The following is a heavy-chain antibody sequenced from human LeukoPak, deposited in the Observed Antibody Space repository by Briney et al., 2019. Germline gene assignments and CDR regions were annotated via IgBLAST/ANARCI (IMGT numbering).Heavy chain of an antibody. J-gene: IGHJ4*02. CDR2: IKSKTEGGTT. V-gene: IGHV3-15*01. CDR1: GFTFSNAW. CDR3: STDPTY. Sequence: PGRSLRLSWAASGFTFSNAWMSWVSQAPGKGLEWLGRIKSKTEGGTTDYAAPVKGRFTITRDDSKNTVYLQMNRLITEDTAVYYCSTDPTYWGQGTLVTVSS.